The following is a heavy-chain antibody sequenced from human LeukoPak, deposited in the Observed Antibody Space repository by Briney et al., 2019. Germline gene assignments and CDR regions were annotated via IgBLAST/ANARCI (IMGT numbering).Heavy chain of an antibody. D-gene: IGHD5-18*01. CDR3: ARVEYSYGHFFDY. CDR1: GGTLSSYA. V-gene: IGHV1-69*06. J-gene: IGHJ4*02. Sequence: GSSVKVSCKASGGTLSSYAISWVRQAPGQGLEWMGGIIPIFGTANYAQKFQGRVTITADKSTSTAYMELSSLRSEDTAVYYCARVEYSYGHFFDYWGQGTLVTVSS. CDR2: IIPIFGTA.